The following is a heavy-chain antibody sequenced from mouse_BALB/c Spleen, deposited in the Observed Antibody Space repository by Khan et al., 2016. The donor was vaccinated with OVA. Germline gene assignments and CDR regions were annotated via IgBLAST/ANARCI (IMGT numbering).Heavy chain of an antibody. V-gene: IGHV1-20*02. CDR2: INPHIGET. D-gene: IGHD1-1*01. J-gene: IGHJ2*01. CDR3: ARIYGSDFDY. Sequence: VQLQQSGPELVKPGASVKISCKASGYSFTGYFMNWVMQSHGKSLEWIGRINPHIGETFYNQKFKGKATLTVDESSSTANMELRSLASEDSEVYYCARIYGSDFDYWGQGTTLTVSS. CDR1: GYSFTGYF.